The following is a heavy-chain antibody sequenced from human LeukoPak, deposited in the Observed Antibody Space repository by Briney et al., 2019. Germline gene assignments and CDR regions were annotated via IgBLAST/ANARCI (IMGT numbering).Heavy chain of an antibody. CDR2: IYTSGGT. Sequence: KASETLSLTCTVSGGSVSSFHWSWIRQPAGKGLEWIGRIYTSGGTNYNPSLKSRVTVSVDTSKNQFSLKLYPVTAADTAVYYCARSRPASGSIDYWGQGTLLTVSS. J-gene: IGHJ4*02. V-gene: IGHV4-4*07. CDR1: GGSVSSFH. D-gene: IGHD6-13*01. CDR3: ARSRPASGSIDY.